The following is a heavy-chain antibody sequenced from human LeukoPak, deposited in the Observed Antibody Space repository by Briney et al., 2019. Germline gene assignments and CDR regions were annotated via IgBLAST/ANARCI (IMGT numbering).Heavy chain of an antibody. CDR2: IIPIFGIA. CDR1: AGTFSSYA. V-gene: IGHV1-69*04. J-gene: IGHJ6*02. D-gene: IGHD1-14*01. Sequence: ASVKVSCKASAGTFSSYAISWVRQAPGQGLEWMGRIIPIFGIANYAQKFQGRVMITADKSTSTAYMELSSLRSEDAAVYYCAGDRNTGGDYYYGMDVWGQGTTVTVSS. CDR3: AGDRNTGGDYYYGMDV.